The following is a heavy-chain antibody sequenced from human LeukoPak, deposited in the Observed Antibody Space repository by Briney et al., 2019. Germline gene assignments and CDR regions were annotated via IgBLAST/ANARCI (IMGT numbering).Heavy chain of an antibody. Sequence: SETLSLTCTVSGASISHYYWSWIRQTPAKGLEWMGHIHTSGGSTYYPSLKSRLTMSIDTSRNQFSLKLSSVTAADTAVYYCARHPKRYNWNDHYYYYMDVWGKGTTVTVSS. D-gene: IGHD1-20*01. CDR1: GASISHYY. CDR2: IHTSGGS. CDR3: ARHPKRYNWNDHYYYYMDV. V-gene: IGHV4-4*09. J-gene: IGHJ6*03.